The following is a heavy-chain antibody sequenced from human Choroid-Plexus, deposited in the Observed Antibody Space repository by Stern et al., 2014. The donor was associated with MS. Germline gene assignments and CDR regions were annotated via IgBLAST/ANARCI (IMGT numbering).Heavy chain of an antibody. CDR1: GFTFGSCA. CDR2: VSYDGSNK. V-gene: IGHV3-30*18. CDR3: AKDRHYLTXXFDH. Sequence: VQLXXXGGGVVQPGRPLRLSCVASGFTFGSCAMHWVRQAPGKGLEWVAGVSYDGSNKYYADSVKGRFTISRDNSQNTLYMQMSSLRPEDTAVYYCAKDRHYLTXXFDHWGQGSLVTVSS. J-gene: IGHJ5*02. D-gene: IGHD2/OR15-2a*01.